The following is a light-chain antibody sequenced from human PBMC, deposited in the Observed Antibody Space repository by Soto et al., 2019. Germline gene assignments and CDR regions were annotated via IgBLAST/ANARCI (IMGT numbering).Light chain of an antibody. CDR1: ESIRTW. CDR2: AAS. J-gene: IGKJ4*01. Sequence: DIQMTQSPSTLSASIGDRVTITCRASESIRTWLAWYPHKPGKAPKLLIYAASSLQSGVPSRFSGSGSGTDFTLTISSLQPEDFATYYCQQANSFPLTFGGGTKVDIK. V-gene: IGKV1-12*01. CDR3: QQANSFPLT.